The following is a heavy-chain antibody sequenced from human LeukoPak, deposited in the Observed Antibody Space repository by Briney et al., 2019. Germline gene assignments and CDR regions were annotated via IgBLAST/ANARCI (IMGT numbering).Heavy chain of an antibody. V-gene: IGHV3-30-3*01. CDR2: ISFDGSNK. D-gene: IGHD6-19*01. J-gene: IGHJ4*02. Sequence: GGSLRLSCAASGFTFSSYAMHWVRQAPGKGLEWVAVISFDGSNKYYADSVKGRFTISRDNSKNTLYLQINSLRAEDTAVYYCARDILAVAGTGYFDSWGQGTLVTVSS. CDR1: GFTFSSYA. CDR3: ARDILAVAGTGYFDS.